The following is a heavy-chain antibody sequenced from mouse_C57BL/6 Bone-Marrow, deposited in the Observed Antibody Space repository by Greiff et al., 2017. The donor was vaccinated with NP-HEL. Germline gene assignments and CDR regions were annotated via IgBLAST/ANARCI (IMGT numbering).Heavy chain of an antibody. CDR2: IWSGGST. CDR3: ARPDDYDVFYAMDY. CDR1: GFSLTSYG. Sequence: QVQLQQSGPGLVQPSQSLSITCTVSGFSLTSYGVHWVRQSPGKGLEWLGVIWSGGSTDYNAAFISRLSISKDNSKSQVFFKMNSLKADDTDIYYCARPDDYDVFYAMDYWGQGTSVTVSS. D-gene: IGHD2-4*01. V-gene: IGHV2-2*01. J-gene: IGHJ4*01.